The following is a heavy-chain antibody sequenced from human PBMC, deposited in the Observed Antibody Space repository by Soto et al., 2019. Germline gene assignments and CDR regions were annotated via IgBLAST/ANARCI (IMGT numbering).Heavy chain of an antibody. Sequence: SVKVSCKASGGTFSSYAISWVRQAPGQGLEWMGGIIPIFGTANYAQKFQGRVTITADKSTSTAYMELSSLRSEDTAVYYCARDGEMITIFGVVTRPGDYYYYGMDVWG. J-gene: IGHJ6*02. CDR2: IIPIFGTA. CDR3: ARDGEMITIFGVVTRPGDYYYYGMDV. V-gene: IGHV1-69*06. CDR1: GGTFSSYA. D-gene: IGHD3-3*01.